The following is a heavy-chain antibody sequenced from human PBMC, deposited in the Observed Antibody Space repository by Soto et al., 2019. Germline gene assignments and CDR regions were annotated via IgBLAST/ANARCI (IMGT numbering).Heavy chain of an antibody. D-gene: IGHD4-17*01. V-gene: IGHV1-18*01. CDR1: GYTFTSYG. CDR3: ARDYGDYTEPTFDI. CDR2: ISAYNGNT. Sequence: QVQLVQSGAEVKKPGASVKVSCKASGYTFTSYGISWVRQAPGQGLEWMGWISAYNGNTNYAQKIQGRVTMPPDTSTSTAYIELRDLRSDDTAVYYCARDYGDYTEPTFDIWGQGTMVTVSS. J-gene: IGHJ3*02.